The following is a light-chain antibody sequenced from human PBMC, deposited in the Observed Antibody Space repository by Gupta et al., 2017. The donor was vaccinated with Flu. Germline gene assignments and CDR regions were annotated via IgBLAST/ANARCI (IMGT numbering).Light chain of an antibody. CDR2: LGS. CDR3: RQALRTPFT. V-gene: IGKV2-28*01. J-gene: IGKJ3*01. CDR1: QSLLYSNGYNY. Sequence: DIVMTQSPLSLPVTTGEPASISCRSSQSLLYSNGYNYLDWYLQKPGQSPQLLIYLGSNRASGVPDRFSGSGSGTDFTLKISRVEAEDVGLYYCRQALRTPFTFGPGTKVDIK.